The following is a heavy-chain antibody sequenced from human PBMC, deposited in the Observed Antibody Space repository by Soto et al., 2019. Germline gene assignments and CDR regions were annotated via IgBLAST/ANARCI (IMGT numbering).Heavy chain of an antibody. CDR1: GYTLTNYA. CDR2: ISAYNGNT. Sequence: QVQLVQSGAEVKKPGASVKVSCKASGYTLTNYAFSWVRQAPGQGLEWMGWISAYNGNTNYPQKLQGRVTITTDTTTNTADMELMSLRSDDTAVYYCARDLAAAGPFDCWGQGTLVTVSS. CDR3: ARDLAAAGPFDC. V-gene: IGHV1-18*01. D-gene: IGHD6-13*01. J-gene: IGHJ4*02.